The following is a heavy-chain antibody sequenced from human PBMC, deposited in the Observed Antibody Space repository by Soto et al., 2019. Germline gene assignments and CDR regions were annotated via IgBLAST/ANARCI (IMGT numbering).Heavy chain of an antibody. Sequence: ASVKVSFKASGYTFTDYYMHWVRQAPGQGLEWMGWINANSGGTNYPQKFQGRVTMTRDTSISTAYMELSSLRSDDTAVYYCASGGSSNWPDFWGQGTLVTVSS. V-gene: IGHV1-2*02. CDR1: GYTFTDYY. J-gene: IGHJ4*02. CDR2: INANSGGT. CDR3: ASGGSSNWPDF. D-gene: IGHD6-13*01.